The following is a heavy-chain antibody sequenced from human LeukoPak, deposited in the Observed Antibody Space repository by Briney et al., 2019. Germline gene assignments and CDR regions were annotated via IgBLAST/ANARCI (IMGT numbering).Heavy chain of an antibody. Sequence: PGGSLRLSCVGSGFKFSNYWMSWVRQAPGKGLEWVANIKYVGSEKYYVASVEGRFTISRDNAKQALFLQMNSLGVEDTALYYCARGGDSSIFDYWGQGTLVTVSS. CDR3: ARGGDSSIFDY. D-gene: IGHD6-13*01. J-gene: IGHJ4*02. V-gene: IGHV3-7*01. CDR2: IKYVGSEK. CDR1: GFKFSNYW.